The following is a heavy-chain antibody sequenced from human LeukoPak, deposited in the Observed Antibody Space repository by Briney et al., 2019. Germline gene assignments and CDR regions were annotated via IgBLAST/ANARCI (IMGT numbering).Heavy chain of an antibody. CDR3: AKDGDYYDSDAYSSFFDY. CDR1: RFIFSSYA. D-gene: IGHD3-22*01. V-gene: IGHV3-23*01. Sequence: GGSLRLSCAASRFIFSSYAMGWVRQVPGKGREWVSSISGGGETTYYADSVKGRFTISRDNSKNTLSLQMNSLRVEDTAVYYCAKDGDYYDSDAYSSFFDYWGQGTLVTVSS. J-gene: IGHJ4*02. CDR2: ISGGGETT.